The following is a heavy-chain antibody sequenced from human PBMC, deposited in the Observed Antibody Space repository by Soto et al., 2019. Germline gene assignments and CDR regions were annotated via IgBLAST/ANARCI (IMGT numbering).Heavy chain of an antibody. Sequence: PGGSLRLSCAASGFTFSSYGMHWVRQAPGKGLEWVAVISYDGSNKYYADSVKGRFTISRDNSKNTLYLQMNSLRAEDTAVYYCAKDPLPAATYYYGMDVWGQGTTVTVSS. D-gene: IGHD2-2*01. CDR2: ISYDGSNK. J-gene: IGHJ6*02. CDR1: GFTFSSYG. CDR3: AKDPLPAATYYYGMDV. V-gene: IGHV3-30*18.